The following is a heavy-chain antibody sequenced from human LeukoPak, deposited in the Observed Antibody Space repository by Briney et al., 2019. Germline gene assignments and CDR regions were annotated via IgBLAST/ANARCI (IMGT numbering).Heavy chain of an antibody. V-gene: IGHV1-18*01. CDR3: ARDGYRLSGYFYYMDA. J-gene: IGHJ6*03. CDR2: ISAYNGNT. Sequence: ASVKVSCKASGYTFTSYGISWVRQAPGQGLEWMGWISAYNGNTNYAQKLQGRVTMTTDTSTSTAYTELRSLRSDDTAVYYCARDGYRLSGYFYYMDAWGKGTTVTVSS. CDR1: GYTFTSYG. D-gene: IGHD2-2*03.